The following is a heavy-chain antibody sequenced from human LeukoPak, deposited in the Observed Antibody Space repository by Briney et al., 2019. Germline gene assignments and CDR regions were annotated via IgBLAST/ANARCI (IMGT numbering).Heavy chain of an antibody. CDR2: IYPDDSDT. D-gene: IGHD2-8*01. Sequence: GEYLMISCKGSGYTFSSYWIGWVRQMPGKGLEWMGIIYPDDSDTRYSPSFQGQVTISADKSISTAYLQWSSLKASDTAMYYCARLAYCSNDVCYSNYYYSMDVWGKGTTVTASS. CDR1: GYTFSSYW. V-gene: IGHV5-51*01. J-gene: IGHJ6*03. CDR3: ARLAYCSNDVCYSNYYYSMDV.